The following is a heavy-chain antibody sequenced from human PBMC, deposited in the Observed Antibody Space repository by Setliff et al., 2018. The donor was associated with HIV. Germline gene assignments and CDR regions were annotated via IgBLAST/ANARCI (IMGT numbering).Heavy chain of an antibody. V-gene: IGHV4-34*01. CDR3: ARVEAKVRGATYGMDV. CDR1: GGSFSGDY. CDR2: INHSGSS. J-gene: IGHJ6*02. Sequence: PSETLSLTCTVFGGSFSGDYCSWIRQSPGKGLEWIGEINHSGSSTYNPSLKSRVTMSVDTSKNHFSLTLNSVTAADSAVYYCARVEAKVRGATYGMDVWGQGTTVTVSS. D-gene: IGHD3-10*01.